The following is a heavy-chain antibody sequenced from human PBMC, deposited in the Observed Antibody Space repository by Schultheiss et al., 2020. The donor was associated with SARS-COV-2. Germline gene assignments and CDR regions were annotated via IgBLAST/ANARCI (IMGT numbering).Heavy chain of an antibody. V-gene: IGHV3-66*03. CDR2: IYSCGST. J-gene: IGHJ3*02. Sequence: GGSLRLSCAASGFTVSSNYMSWVRQAPGKGLEWVSVIYSCGSTYYADSVKGRFTISRDNAKNSLYLQMNSLRAEDTAVYYCARDYAAYDAFDIWGQGTMVTVSS. CDR1: GFTVSSNY. D-gene: IGHD4-17*01. CDR3: ARDYAAYDAFDI.